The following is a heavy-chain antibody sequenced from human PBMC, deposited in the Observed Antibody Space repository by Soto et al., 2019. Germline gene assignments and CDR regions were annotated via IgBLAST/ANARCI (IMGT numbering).Heavy chain of an antibody. J-gene: IGHJ3*02. D-gene: IGHD2-2*01. CDR3: ARDIACSSSSCQGDNFDI. CDR1: GFSVTNNY. CDR2: IYSGGGT. Sequence: QLVASGGGLIQPGESLTLSCEASGFSVTNNYMYWVRQAPGKGLEWVSLIYSGGGTHYADFVNGRFIISRDNSKNTLHLQMEKLRAEDTAIYYCARDIACSSSSCQGDNFDIWGRGTLVTVSP. V-gene: IGHV3-53*01.